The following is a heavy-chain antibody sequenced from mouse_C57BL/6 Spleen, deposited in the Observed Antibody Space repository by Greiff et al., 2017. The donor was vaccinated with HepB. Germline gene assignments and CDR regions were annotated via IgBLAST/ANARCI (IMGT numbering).Heavy chain of an antibody. V-gene: IGHV5-17*01. D-gene: IGHD2-4*01. Sequence: EVQRVESGGGLAKPGGSLKLSCAASGFTFSDYGMHWVRQAPEKGLEWVAYISSGSSTIYYADTVKGRFTISRDNAKNTLFLQMTSLRSEDTAMYYCARNDYEGYFDVWGTGTTVTVSS. J-gene: IGHJ1*03. CDR1: GFTFSDYG. CDR2: ISSGSSTI. CDR3: ARNDYEGYFDV.